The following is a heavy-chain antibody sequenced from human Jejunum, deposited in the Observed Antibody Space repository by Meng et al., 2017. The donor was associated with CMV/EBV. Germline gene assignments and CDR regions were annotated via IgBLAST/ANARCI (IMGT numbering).Heavy chain of an antibody. D-gene: IGHD1-26*01. V-gene: IGHV4-4*07. Sequence: GRRQGSGPGLVNPSGTLSLTCTVSGGSVNNYYWSWIRQSAGKGLEWIGRFYSSDTYNYHPSLDSRVTMSLDTSKNQFSLNLRSVTAADTATYYCARGPGASTREGFDYWGLGTLVTVSS. J-gene: IGHJ4*02. CDR2: FYSSDTY. CDR3: ARGPGASTREGFDY. CDR1: GGSVNNYY.